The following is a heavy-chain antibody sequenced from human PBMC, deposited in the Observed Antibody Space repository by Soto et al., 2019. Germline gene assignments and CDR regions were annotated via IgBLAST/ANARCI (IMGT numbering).Heavy chain of an antibody. D-gene: IGHD3-16*01. CDR1: GFTFSIHA. V-gene: IGHV3-48*02. Sequence: EVQLVESGGGLVQPGGSLRLSCEVSGFTFSIHAMNWVRQAPGKGLEWVAYIHGTRSIIYYADSVKGRFTISRDNAKNSLSLQMDSLRDEDTAVYYCARDARNADYDYWGQGTLVTVSS. J-gene: IGHJ4*02. CDR3: ARDARNADYDY. CDR2: IHGTRSII.